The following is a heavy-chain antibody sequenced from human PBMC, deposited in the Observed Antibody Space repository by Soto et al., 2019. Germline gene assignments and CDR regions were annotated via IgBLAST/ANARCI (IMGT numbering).Heavy chain of an antibody. CDR2: IIRIFGTA. CDR3: TNPKFPNRPWGPAFDV. Sequence: SVKFSFRASGGTFSSDAISWLRHAPRQGLEWMGGIIRIFGTANYAQKFEGRFTISRDNSKNTLYLQMNSLRAEDTAVYYCTNPKFPNRPWGPAFDVWRQGTMVTVPS. V-gene: IGHV1-69*05. J-gene: IGHJ3*01. CDR1: GGTFSSDA. D-gene: IGHD3-16*01.